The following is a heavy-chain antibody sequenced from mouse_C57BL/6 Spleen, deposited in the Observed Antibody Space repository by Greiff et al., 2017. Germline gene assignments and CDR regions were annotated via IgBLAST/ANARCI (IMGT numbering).Heavy chain of an antibody. Sequence: EVMLVESGPELVKPGASVKISCKASGYSFTGYYMHWVKQSSEKSLEWIGEINPSTGGTSYNQKFKGKATLTVDKSSSTAYMQLKSLTSEDSAVYYCARDGNQFAYWGQGTLVTVSA. V-gene: IGHV1-43*01. CDR3: ARDGNQFAY. D-gene: IGHD2-1*01. CDR1: GYSFTGYY. J-gene: IGHJ3*01. CDR2: INPSTGGT.